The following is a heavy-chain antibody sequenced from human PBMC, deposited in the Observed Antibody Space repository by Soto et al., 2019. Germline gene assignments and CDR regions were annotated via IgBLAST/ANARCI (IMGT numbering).Heavy chain of an antibody. D-gene: IGHD6-13*01. CDR1: GFPLSNYV. J-gene: IGHJ4*02. CDR2: ITPGSNDK. V-gene: IGHV3-23*01. CDR3: AKLGVRVATAGVDH. Sequence: EVQLLESGGGLVQPGGSLRLSCVASGFPLSNYVLYWVRQPPGRGLEWVSAITPGSNDKTYADSVKGRFTISRDDSRDTQYLQMNNLRAEDTGVYYCAKLGVRVATAGVDHWGQGTLVTVSS.